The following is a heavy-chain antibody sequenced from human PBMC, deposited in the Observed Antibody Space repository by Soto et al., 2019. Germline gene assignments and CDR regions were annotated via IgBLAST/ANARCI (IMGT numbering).Heavy chain of an antibody. CDR3: AKVWSKYSRADIDYWGQGTLVTVSSGMDV. D-gene: IGHD6-6*01. CDR2: ISGSGGST. CDR1: GFTFSSYA. J-gene: IGHJ6*02. V-gene: IGHV3-23*01. Sequence: GGSLRLSCAASGFTFSSYAMSWVRQTPGKGLEWVSAISGSGGSTYYADSVKGRFTISRDNSKNTLYLQMNSLRAEDTAVYYCAKVWSKYSRADIDYWGQGTLVTVSSGMDVWGQGTTVTVSS.